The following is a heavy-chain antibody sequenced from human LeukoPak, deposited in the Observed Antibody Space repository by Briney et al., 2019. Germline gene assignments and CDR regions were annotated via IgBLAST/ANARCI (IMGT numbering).Heavy chain of an antibody. Sequence: PGGSLRLSCAASGFTFSSYGMHWARQAPGKGLEWVAFIRYDGSNKYYADSVKGRFTISRDNSKNTLYLQMNSLRAEDTAVYYCAKDGTARDLYYYYYMDVWGKGTTVTVSS. D-gene: IGHD5-18*01. CDR3: AKDGTARDLYYYYYMDV. CDR2: IRYDGSNK. V-gene: IGHV3-30*02. J-gene: IGHJ6*03. CDR1: GFTFSSYG.